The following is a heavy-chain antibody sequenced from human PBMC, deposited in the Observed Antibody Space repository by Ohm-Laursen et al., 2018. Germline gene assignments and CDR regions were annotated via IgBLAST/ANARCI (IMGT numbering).Heavy chain of an antibody. CDR2: IKEDGSEE. D-gene: IGHD3-22*01. CDR1: GFIFSGYW. CDR3: TRVRHYYDSTRYYYYNGMDV. V-gene: IGHV3-7*01. J-gene: IGHJ6*02. Sequence: GSLRLSCAASGFIFSGYWMSWVRQPPGKGLEWVANIKEDGSEEYYVDSVKGRFTIPRDNAKNSLFLQMNTLRAEDTAVYYCTRVRHYYDSTRYYYYNGMDVWGQGTTVTVSS.